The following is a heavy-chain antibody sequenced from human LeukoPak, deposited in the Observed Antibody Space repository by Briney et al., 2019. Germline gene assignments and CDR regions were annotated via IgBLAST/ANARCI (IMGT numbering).Heavy chain of an antibody. CDR3: AKASTWYYGSGSYQDY. D-gene: IGHD3-10*01. V-gene: IGHV3-23*01. Sequence: GRSLRLSCAASGFTFSSYAMSWVRQAPGKGLEWVSAISGSGGTTDYADAVKGRLTISRDNSKNTLYLQMNSLRAEDTAVYYCAKASTWYYGSGSYQDYWGQGTLVTVSS. J-gene: IGHJ4*02. CDR2: ISGSGGTT. CDR1: GFTFSSYA.